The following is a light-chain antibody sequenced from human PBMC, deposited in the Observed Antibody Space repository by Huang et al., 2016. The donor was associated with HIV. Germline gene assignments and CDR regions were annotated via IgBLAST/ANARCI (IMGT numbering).Light chain of an antibody. Sequence: DIQMTQSPSSLSASIGDRVTITCRASQSISNYLNWYQQKPGKAPKLLIYAASRLQNGVPSRFSGSGSGTDFTLTISSLQPEDFATYFCQQSYSTPLYTFGQGTNLEIK. J-gene: IGKJ2*01. CDR1: QSISNY. V-gene: IGKV1-39*01. CDR3: QQSYSTPLYT. CDR2: AAS.